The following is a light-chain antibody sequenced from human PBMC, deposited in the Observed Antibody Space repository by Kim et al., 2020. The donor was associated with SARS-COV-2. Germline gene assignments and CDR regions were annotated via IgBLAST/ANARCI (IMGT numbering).Light chain of an antibody. Sequence: DIQMTQSPSSLSASVGDRVTITCRASQDIRNDLGWYQQNPGRAPKRLIYGASSLQRGVPSRFSGSGSGTEFTFTISSVQPEDFATYYCLQYSTLPLTFGQGTRLDIK. CDR2: GAS. V-gene: IGKV1-17*01. CDR3: LQYSTLPLT. CDR1: QDIRND. J-gene: IGKJ5*01.